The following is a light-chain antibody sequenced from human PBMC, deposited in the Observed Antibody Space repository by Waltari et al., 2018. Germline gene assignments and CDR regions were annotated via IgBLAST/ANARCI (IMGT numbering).Light chain of an antibody. Sequence: DIVMTQSPDSLGVSLGERATINCKSSQSVLHTNNKDYLAWYQQNPGQPPKLLIYCACTREFGVPYRFSGRGSGTSFTLTISSLHAEDVAVYYGQQYYSTPNTFGQGTKLEIK. CDR2: CAC. CDR1: QSVLHTNNKDY. J-gene: IGKJ2*01. V-gene: IGKV4-1*01. CDR3: QQYYSTPNT.